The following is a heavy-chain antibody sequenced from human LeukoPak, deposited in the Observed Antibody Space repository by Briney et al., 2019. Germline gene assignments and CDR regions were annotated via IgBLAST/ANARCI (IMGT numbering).Heavy chain of an antibody. D-gene: IGHD3-3*01. CDR2: TYYSGNA. CDR1: GGSISGTSYY. V-gene: IGHV4-39*07. Sequence: SETLSLTCTVSGGSISGTSYYWGWIRQPPGKGLEWIGSTYYSGNAYYSPSLKSRVTISVDTSKNQFSLKLSSVTAADTAVYYCASALTYDFWSGYYDGGEYYYGMDVWGQGTTVTVSS. J-gene: IGHJ6*02. CDR3: ASALTYDFWSGYYDGGEYYYGMDV.